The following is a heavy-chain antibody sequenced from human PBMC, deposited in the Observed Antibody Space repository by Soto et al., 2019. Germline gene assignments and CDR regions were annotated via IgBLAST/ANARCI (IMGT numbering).Heavy chain of an antibody. CDR3: AHRLHYYYGMDV. CDR1: GFSLSTSGVG. Sequence: SGPGLVNPXQTLTLTRTFSGFSLSTSGVGVGWIRQPPGKALEWLALIYWDDDKRYSPSLKSRLTITKDTSKNQVVLTMTNMDPVDTATYYCAHRLHYYYGMDVWGQGTTVTVSS. CDR2: IYWDDDK. J-gene: IGHJ6*02. V-gene: IGHV2-5*02.